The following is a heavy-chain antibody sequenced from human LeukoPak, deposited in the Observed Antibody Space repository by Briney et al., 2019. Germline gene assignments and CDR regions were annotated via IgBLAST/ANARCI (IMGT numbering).Heavy chain of an antibody. V-gene: IGHV1-69*13. CDR2: IIPIFGTA. Sequence: SVKVSCKASGGTFSSYAINWVRQAPGQGLEWMGGIIPIFGTANYAQKFQGRVTITADESTSTAYMELSSLRSEDTAVYYCARDFSHDYSNYGGMDVWGQGTTVTVSS. CDR3: ARDFSHDYSNYGGMDV. J-gene: IGHJ6*02. CDR1: GGTFSSYA. D-gene: IGHD4-11*01.